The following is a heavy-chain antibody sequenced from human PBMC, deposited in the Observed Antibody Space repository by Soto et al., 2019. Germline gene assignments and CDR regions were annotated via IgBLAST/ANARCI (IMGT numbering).Heavy chain of an antibody. Sequence: QVQLVESGGGVVQPGRSLRLSCAASGFTFSSYGMHWVRQAPGKGLEWVAVIWYDGSNKYYADSVKGRFTISRDNSKNTLYLQMNSLTAEDTAVYYCARDSIDAFDIWGQGTMVTVSS. V-gene: IGHV3-33*01. J-gene: IGHJ3*02. CDR3: ARDSIDAFDI. CDR2: IWYDGSNK. CDR1: GFTFSSYG.